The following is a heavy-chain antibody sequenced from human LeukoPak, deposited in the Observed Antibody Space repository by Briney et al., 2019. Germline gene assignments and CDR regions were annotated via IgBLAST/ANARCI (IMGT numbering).Heavy chain of an antibody. V-gene: IGHV4-59*08. Sequence: SETLSLTCTVSGGSISSYYWSWIRQPPGKGLEWIGYIYYSGSTNYNPSLKSRVTISVDTFKNQFSLKLSSVTAADTAVYYCARGDYYDSSGYYSSWGQGTLVTVSS. CDR3: ARGDYYDSSGYYSS. D-gene: IGHD3-22*01. CDR1: GGSISSYY. CDR2: IYYSGST. J-gene: IGHJ5*02.